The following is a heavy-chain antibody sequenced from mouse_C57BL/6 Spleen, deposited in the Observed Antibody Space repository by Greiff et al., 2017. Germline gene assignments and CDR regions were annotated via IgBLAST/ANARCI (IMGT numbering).Heavy chain of an antibody. CDR2: IRNKANGYTT. V-gene: IGHV7-3*01. Sequence: EVQLVESGGGLVQPGGSLSLSCAASGFTFTDYYMSWVRQPPGKALEWLGFIRNKANGYTTEYSASVKGRLTISRVNSQSILYLQMNALRAEDSAAYYCARYRANWDWYFDGWGTGTTVTVSS. J-gene: IGHJ1*03. CDR3: ARYRANWDWYFDG. CDR1: GFTFTDYY. D-gene: IGHD4-1*01.